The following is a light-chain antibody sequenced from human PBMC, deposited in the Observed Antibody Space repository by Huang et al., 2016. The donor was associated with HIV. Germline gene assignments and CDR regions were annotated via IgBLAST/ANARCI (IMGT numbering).Light chain of an antibody. J-gene: IGKJ2*01. CDR3: QQYNSYPYT. V-gene: IGKV1-5*01. CDR1: QSINNW. Sequence: DIQMIQFPSTLSASVGDRVTITCWASQSINNWLAWYQQKPGKAPKLLIYDASNLESGVPSNFSGGASGTEFTLAISSLQPDNFATYYCQQYNSYPYTFGQGTKLEIK. CDR2: DAS.